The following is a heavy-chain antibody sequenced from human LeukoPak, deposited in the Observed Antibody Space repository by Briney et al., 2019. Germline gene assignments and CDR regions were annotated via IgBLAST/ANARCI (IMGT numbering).Heavy chain of an antibody. CDR2: ISGDGTGT. CDR1: GFTFDDYA. CDR3: AKDMGPLGTIWLDY. V-gene: IGHV3-43*02. J-gene: IGHJ4*02. Sequence: GGSLRLSXAASGFTFDDYAMHWVRQVPGKSLEWLSLISGDGTGTYYTDSVKGRFTISRDNSKNSLSLQVNSLRTEDTALYYCAKDMGPLGTIWLDYWGQGTLVTVSS. D-gene: IGHD3-16*01.